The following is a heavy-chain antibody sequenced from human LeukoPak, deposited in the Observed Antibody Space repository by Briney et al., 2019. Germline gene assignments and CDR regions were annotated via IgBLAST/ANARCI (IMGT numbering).Heavy chain of an antibody. J-gene: IGHJ4*02. V-gene: IGHV3-15*01. Sequence: GGSLRLSCAASGFTFSNAWMSWVRQAAGKGLEWVGCIKSKTDGGTTDYAAPVKGRFTISRDDSKNTLYLQMNSLKTEDTAVYYCTTTVLKGIAAAGTDYWGQGTLVTVSS. D-gene: IGHD6-13*01. CDR1: GFTFSNAW. CDR3: TTTVLKGIAAAGTDY. CDR2: IKSKTDGGTT.